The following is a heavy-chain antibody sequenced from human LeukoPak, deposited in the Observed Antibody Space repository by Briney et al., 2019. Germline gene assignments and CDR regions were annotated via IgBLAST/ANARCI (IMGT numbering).Heavy chain of an antibody. CDR3: TRDPITYYYDSSGYYQDY. Sequence: PGGSLRLSCTASGFTFSSYAMNWVRQAPGKGLEWVSGISGGGGSTYYADSVKGRFTISRDNSKNTLHLQMNSLRAEDTAVYYCTRDPITYYYDSSGYYQDYWGQGTLVTVSS. CDR1: GFTFSSYA. D-gene: IGHD3-22*01. J-gene: IGHJ4*02. V-gene: IGHV3-23*01. CDR2: ISGGGGST.